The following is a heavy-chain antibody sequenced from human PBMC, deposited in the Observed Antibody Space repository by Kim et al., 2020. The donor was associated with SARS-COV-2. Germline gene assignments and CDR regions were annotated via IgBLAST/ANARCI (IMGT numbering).Heavy chain of an antibody. CDR1: GYTFTSNW. J-gene: IGHJ6*02. CDR2: IYPGDSDT. D-gene: IGHD1-26*01. V-gene: IGHV5-51*01. CDR3: ARHQRGGGSFASGMDV. Sequence: GESLQISCKGSGYTFTSNWIAWVRQMPGKGLEWMGIIYPGDSDTRYSPSFQGQVTISADKSISTAYLQWSSLKASDTAMYYCARHQRGGGSFASGMDVWGQGTTVTVSS.